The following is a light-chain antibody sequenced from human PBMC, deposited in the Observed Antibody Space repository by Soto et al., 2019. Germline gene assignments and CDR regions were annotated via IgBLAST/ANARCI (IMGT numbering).Light chain of an antibody. V-gene: IGKV3-11*01. CDR3: QQRYNWLT. CDR2: DTS. Sequence: ENVLTQSPATLSLSPGERATLSCRASQSVTKYLAWYQQKPGQAPRLLIHDTSNRATGIPDRFSGSESGTDFTHTISSLESEDSGIYYCQQRYNWLTFGGGTKVEIK. CDR1: QSVTKY. J-gene: IGKJ4*01.